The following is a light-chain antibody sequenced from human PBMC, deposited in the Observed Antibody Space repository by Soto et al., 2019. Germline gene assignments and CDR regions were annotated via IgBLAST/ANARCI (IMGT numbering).Light chain of an antibody. CDR3: QQYNSYSGT. V-gene: IGKV1-5*03. CDR1: QSISSW. Sequence: DIQMTQSPSTLSASVGDRVTITCRASQSISSWLAWYQQKPGTAPKLLIYKASSLQSGVPSRFSGRGSGTEFTLTISSLQPDDFATYYCQQYNSYSGTFGQGTKVDIK. J-gene: IGKJ1*01. CDR2: KAS.